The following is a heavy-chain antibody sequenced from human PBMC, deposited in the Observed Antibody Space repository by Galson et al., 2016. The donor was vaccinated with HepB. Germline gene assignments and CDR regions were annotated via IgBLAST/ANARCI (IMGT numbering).Heavy chain of an antibody. J-gene: IGHJ1*01. CDR3: AKGGYGSGTYYNAIQH. Sequence: SLRLSCAASGFTFSIYAMSWVRQAPGKGPEWVSAISGSGSSTYYADSVKGRFTISRDNSKNTLYLQMNSLRAEDTAVYYCAKGGYGSGTYYNAIQHWGQGTVVTVSS. V-gene: IGHV3-23*01. D-gene: IGHD3-10*01. CDR2: ISGSGSST. CDR1: GFTFSIYA.